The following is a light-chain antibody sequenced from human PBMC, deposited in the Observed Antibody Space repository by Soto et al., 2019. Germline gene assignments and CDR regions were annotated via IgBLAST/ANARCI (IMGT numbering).Light chain of an antibody. Sequence: DIQMTHSPSSLSASVWDRVTITCQARQDISNYLNWYQQQPGPAPKLLMSDAANLETGVPSRFSGSGSGTHFTFTITSLQPEDIATYYCQHFDNSWTFGLGTKVDIK. J-gene: IGKJ1*01. CDR2: DAA. CDR3: QHFDNSWT. V-gene: IGKV1-33*01. CDR1: QDISNY.